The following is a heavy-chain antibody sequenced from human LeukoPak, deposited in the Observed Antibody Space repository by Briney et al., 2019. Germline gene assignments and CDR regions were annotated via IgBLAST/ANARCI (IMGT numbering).Heavy chain of an antibody. CDR3: AKGVPYGSGSYYNPKYYYYMDV. D-gene: IGHD3-10*01. Sequence: GESLRLSCAASGFTFDGYAMYWVRQAPGKGLEWVSLISGDGGSTYYAESVKGRFTISRDNSKNSLSLQMNSLRTEDTALYLCAKGVPYGSGSYYNPKYYYYMDVWGKGTTVTVSS. CDR2: ISGDGGST. J-gene: IGHJ6*03. V-gene: IGHV3-43*02. CDR1: GFTFDGYA.